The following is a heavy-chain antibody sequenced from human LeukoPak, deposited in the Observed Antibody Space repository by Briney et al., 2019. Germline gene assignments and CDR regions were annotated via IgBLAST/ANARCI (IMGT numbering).Heavy chain of an antibody. Sequence: TGGSLRLSCAASGFTFSSYGMSWVRQAPGKGLEGVAYIANSGPTVFYIDSVRGRFTISRDNAKNSLYLQMNSLRAEDTAVYYCARDLGYLGGYYYYDYMDVWGRGTTVTISS. D-gene: IGHD3-16*01. CDR1: GFTFSSYG. V-gene: IGHV3-48*04. CDR2: IANSGPTV. CDR3: ARDLGYLGGYYYYDYMDV. J-gene: IGHJ6*03.